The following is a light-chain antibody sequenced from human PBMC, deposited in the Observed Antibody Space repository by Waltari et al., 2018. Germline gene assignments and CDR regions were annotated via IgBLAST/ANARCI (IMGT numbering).Light chain of an antibody. J-gene: IGKJ1*01. Sequence: DTQLSQFPSTPAASVGDSVTIPCRAREAINKRLAWYQQKPGKAPKVLIYDASTLQSGVPSRFSGSGSGTEFTLTIDSLQPDDFATYYCQQYNRFSPFGQGTNVEVK. CDR3: QQYNRFSP. CDR1: EAINKR. CDR2: DAS. V-gene: IGKV1-5*01.